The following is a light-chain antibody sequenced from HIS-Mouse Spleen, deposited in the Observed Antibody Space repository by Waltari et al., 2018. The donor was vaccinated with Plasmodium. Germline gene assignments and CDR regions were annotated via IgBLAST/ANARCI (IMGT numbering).Light chain of an antibody. CDR3: SSSAGSNNLV. CDR1: SSDVGGYNY. V-gene: IGLV2-8*01. J-gene: IGLJ2*01. Sequence: QSALTQPPSASGSPGQSVTISCTGTSSDVGGYNYVSWYQQHPGKAPKRMIYGFSKRPSGVPERFSGSKSGNTASLTVSGLQAEDEADYYCSSSAGSNNLVFGGGTKLTVL. CDR2: GFS.